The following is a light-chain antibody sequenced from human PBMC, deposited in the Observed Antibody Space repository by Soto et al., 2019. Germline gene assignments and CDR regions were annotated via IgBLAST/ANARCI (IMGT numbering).Light chain of an antibody. Sequence: SYELTQPPWVSVAPGQTVRVTCGGKNIGSKSVHWYQQKPGQAPVLVVYDDSDRPSRIPERFSGSNSGSTATLTISRVEAGDEADYHCQVWDRSSDHYVFGSGTKVTVL. CDR1: NIGSKS. CDR2: DDS. V-gene: IGLV3-21*02. CDR3: QVWDRSSDHYV. J-gene: IGLJ1*01.